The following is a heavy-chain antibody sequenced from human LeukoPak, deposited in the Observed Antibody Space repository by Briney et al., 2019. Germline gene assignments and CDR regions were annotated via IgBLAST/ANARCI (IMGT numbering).Heavy chain of an antibody. V-gene: IGHV3-23*01. CDR1: EFTFSSYA. CDR3: AKGGESSSWLFDY. Sequence: GGSLRLSCAASEFTFSSYAMSWVRQAPGKGLQWVSALSGSGLSTYYADSVKGRFTISRDNSKNTLYLQMNSLRAEDTAVYYCAKGGESSSWLFDYWGQGSLVPVSS. J-gene: IGHJ4*02. D-gene: IGHD6-13*01. CDR2: LSGSGLST.